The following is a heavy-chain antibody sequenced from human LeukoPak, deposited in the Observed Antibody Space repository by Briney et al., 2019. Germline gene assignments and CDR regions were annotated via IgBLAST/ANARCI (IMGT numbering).Heavy chain of an antibody. CDR1: GFTHSSNY. Sequence: PGGSLRLSCAASGFTHSSNYMRWVRQAPGKGLEGVSVIYSGGSTYYADSVKGRFTISRDNSKNTLYLQMNSLRSEDTAVYYCARDGVVPAPYYYYMDVWGKGTTGTVSS. J-gene: IGHJ6*03. V-gene: IGHV3-66*02. CDR2: IYSGGST. CDR3: ARDGVVPAPYYYYMDV. D-gene: IGHD2-2*01.